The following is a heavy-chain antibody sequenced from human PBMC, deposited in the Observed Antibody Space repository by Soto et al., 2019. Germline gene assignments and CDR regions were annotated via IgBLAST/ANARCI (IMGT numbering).Heavy chain of an antibody. CDR2: INHSGST. Sequence: SETLSLTGTVSGGSISSYYSILLRQPPGKGLEWIGEINHSGSTNYNPSLKSRVTISVDTSKNQFSLKLSSVTAADTAVYYCARGYIVATTSTGFFDYWGQGTLVTGSS. V-gene: IGHV4-34*01. D-gene: IGHD5-12*01. J-gene: IGHJ4*02. CDR1: GGSISSYY. CDR3: ARGYIVATTSTGFFDY.